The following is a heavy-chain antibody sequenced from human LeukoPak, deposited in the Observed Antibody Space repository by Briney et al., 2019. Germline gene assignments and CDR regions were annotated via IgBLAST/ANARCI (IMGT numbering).Heavy chain of an antibody. CDR2: ISSSGSSI. V-gene: IGHV3-48*03. CDR1: GFTFSSYE. CDR3: ARDRAFYSGYDYFDC. D-gene: IGHD5-12*01. Sequence: GGSLRLSCAASGFTFSSYEMNWVRQAPGKGLEWVSYISSSGSSIYYADSVKGRFTISRDNAKNSLYLQMNSLRAEDTAVYYCARDRAFYSGYDYFDCWGQGTLVTVSS. J-gene: IGHJ4*02.